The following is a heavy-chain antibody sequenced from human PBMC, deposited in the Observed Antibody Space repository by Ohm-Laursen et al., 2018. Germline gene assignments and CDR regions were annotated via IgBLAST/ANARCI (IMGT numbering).Heavy chain of an antibody. J-gene: IGHJ6*02. CDR2: ISWNSGSI. CDR3: AREVGLDV. V-gene: IGHV3-9*01. D-gene: IGHD1-26*01. Sequence: SLRLSCTASGFTFDDYAMHWVRQAPGKGLEWVSGISWNSGSIGYADSVKGRFTISRDNAKSSLYLQMNSLRAEDTAVYYCAREVGLDVWGQGTTVTVSS. CDR1: GFTFDDYA.